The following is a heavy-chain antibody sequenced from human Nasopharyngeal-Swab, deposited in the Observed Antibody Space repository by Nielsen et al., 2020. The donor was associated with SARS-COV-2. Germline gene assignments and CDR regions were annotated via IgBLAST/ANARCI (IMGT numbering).Heavy chain of an antibody. CDR2: ISAYNGNT. D-gene: IGHD6-13*01. CDR3: ARVQAAAGTGTVCAFDI. CDR1: GYTFTSYG. Sequence: ASVKVSCKASGYTFTSYGISWVRQAPGQGLEWMGWISAYNGNTNYAQKLQGRVTMTTDTSTSTAYKELRSLRSDDTAVYYCARVQAAAGTGTVCAFDIWGQGTMVTVSS. V-gene: IGHV1-18*01. J-gene: IGHJ3*02.